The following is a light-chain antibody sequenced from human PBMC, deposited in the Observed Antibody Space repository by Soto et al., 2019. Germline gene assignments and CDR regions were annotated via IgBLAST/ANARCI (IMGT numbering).Light chain of an antibody. V-gene: IGLV2-18*02. Sequence: QSALTQPPTVYGSPGQPVTISCTGTSRDVVSYNRVSWYQQPPGTAPKLMIYEDSNRPSGVPHRFSGYKSVKTASLTFSGLQAEDEADYYCSSYKSNITLVFGGGTKVTVL. CDR2: EDS. CDR1: SRDVVSYNR. J-gene: IGLJ2*01. CDR3: SSYKSNITLV.